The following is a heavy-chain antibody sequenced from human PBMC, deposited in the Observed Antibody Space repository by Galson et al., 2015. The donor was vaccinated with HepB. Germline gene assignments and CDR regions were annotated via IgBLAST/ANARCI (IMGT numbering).Heavy chain of an antibody. CDR1: GFTFSRYG. D-gene: IGHD6-19*01. J-gene: IGHJ4*02. CDR3: AIRSSGWYTGEYYFDY. CDR2: ISGSSSFI. V-gene: IGHV3-21*04. Sequence: SLRLSCAASGFTFSRYGMNWVRQAPGKGLEWVSSISGSSSFIYYADSVRGRFTISRDNAKNTLYLQINSLRAEDTAVYYCAIRSSGWYTGEYYFDYWGQGTLVTVSS.